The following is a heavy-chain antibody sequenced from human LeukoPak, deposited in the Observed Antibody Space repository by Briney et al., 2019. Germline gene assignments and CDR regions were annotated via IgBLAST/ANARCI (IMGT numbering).Heavy chain of an antibody. D-gene: IGHD5-24*01. CDR2: LNPNSGDT. V-gene: IGHV1-2*02. CDR1: GYTFTDYY. J-gene: IGHJ4*02. CDR3: ARGRNIEMTTMSGGSDY. Sequence: ASVKVSCKASGYTFTDYYMHWVRQAPGQGLEWMGWLNPNSGDTNYAQKFQGRVSMTRDSSISTAYMDLSDLRSDDTAVYSCARGRNIEMTTMSGGSDYWGQGTLVTVSS.